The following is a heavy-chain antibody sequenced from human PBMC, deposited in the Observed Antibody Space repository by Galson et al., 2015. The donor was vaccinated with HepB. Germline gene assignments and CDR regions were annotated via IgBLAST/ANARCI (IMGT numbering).Heavy chain of an antibody. J-gene: IGHJ5*02. CDR1: GFTFSRYW. CDR3: ARDREVAGGGDWFDP. CDR2: IKQDGSEK. D-gene: IGHD6-13*01. Sequence: SLRLSCAASGFTFSRYWMNWVRQAPGKGLEWVANIKQDGSEKYYVESVKGRFTISRDNAKNSLWLQMNSLRAEDTAVYYCARDREVAGGGDWFDPWGQGTLVTVSS. V-gene: IGHV3-7*01.